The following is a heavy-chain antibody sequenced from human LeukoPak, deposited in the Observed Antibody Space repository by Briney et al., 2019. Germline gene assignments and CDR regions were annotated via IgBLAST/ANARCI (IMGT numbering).Heavy chain of an antibody. Sequence: SETLSLTCTVSGYSISSGYYWGWIRQPPGKGLEWIGSIYHSGSTFYNPSLKSRVTMSVDTSQNQFSLKLSSVTAADTAVYYCARGGYYYGSGSSYNWFDPWGQGTLVTVSS. D-gene: IGHD3-10*01. CDR3: ARGGYYYGSGSSYNWFDP. J-gene: IGHJ5*02. CDR2: IYHSGST. V-gene: IGHV4-38-2*02. CDR1: GYSISSGYY.